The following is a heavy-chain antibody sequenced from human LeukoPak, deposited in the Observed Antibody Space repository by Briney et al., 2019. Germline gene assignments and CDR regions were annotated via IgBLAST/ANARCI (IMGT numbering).Heavy chain of an antibody. D-gene: IGHD3-16*01. V-gene: IGHV3-7*01. Sequence: GGSLRLSCAASGFTFTTYWMTWVRQAPGKGLEWVANIKQDGSEKYYVDSVKGRFTISRDNTKNSLYLQMDSLRAEDTAVYYCARERGVSHPFLRWYLDYWGQGTLVTVSS. CDR3: ARERGVSHPFLRWYLDY. J-gene: IGHJ4*02. CDR2: IKQDGSEK. CDR1: GFTFTTYW.